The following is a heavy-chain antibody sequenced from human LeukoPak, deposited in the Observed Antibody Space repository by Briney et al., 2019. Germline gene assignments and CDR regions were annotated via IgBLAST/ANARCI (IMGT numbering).Heavy chain of an antibody. CDR1: GYTFTGYY. CDR2: INPNSGGT. J-gene: IGHJ3*02. CDR3: AGVRYGGSYKAFDI. D-gene: IGHD1-26*01. V-gene: IGHV1-2*06. Sequence: ASVKVSCKASGYTFTGYYMHWVRQAPGQGLEWMGRINPNSGGTNYAQKFQGRVTMTRDTSISTAYMELSRLRSDDTAVYYCAGVRYGGSYKAFDIWGQGTMVTVSS.